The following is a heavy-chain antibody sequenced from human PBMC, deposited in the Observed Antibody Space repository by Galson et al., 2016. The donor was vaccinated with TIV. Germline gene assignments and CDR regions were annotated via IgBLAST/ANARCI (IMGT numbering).Heavy chain of an antibody. D-gene: IGHD4/OR15-4a*01. CDR3: AKDANYQLPRNRFDR. Sequence: SLRLSCAASGFTFSNYAMNWVRLAPGRGLEWVSSINNFGAGTYYADSVKGRFTISRDNSKSTLYLQMSSLRAEDTAFYYCAKDANYQLPRNRFDRWGQGTLVTVSS. J-gene: IGHJ5*02. CDR1: GFTFSNYA. CDR2: INNFGAGT. V-gene: IGHV3-23*01.